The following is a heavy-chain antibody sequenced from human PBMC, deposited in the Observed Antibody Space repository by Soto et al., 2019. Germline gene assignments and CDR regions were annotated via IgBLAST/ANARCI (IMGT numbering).Heavy chain of an antibody. J-gene: IGHJ4*02. CDR2: MFHSGST. V-gene: IGHV4-39*01. Sequence: QLQLQESGPGLVKPSETLSLTCTVSSGSMSDGSFYWGWIRQPPGKGLEFIGTMFHSGSTYYNPSLRRRVTISVAMSKNQFSLKLTSVTAADTAVYYCARLHWGGSGYMWQNDFDYWGQGSQVTVSS. D-gene: IGHD3-10*01. CDR3: ARLHWGGSGYMWQNDFDY. CDR1: SGSMSDGSFY.